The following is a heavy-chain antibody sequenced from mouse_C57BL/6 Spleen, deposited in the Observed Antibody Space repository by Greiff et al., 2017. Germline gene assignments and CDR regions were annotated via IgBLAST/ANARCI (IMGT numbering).Heavy chain of an antibody. V-gene: IGHV1-66*01. CDR2: IYPGSGNT. Sequence: VQLQQSGPELVKPGASVKISCKASGYSFTSYYIHWVKQRPGPGLEWIGWIYPGSGNTKYNEKFKGKATLTADTSSSTAYMQLSSLTSEDSAVYYCARWDWDCYAMDYWGQGTSVTVAS. CDR1: GYSFTSYY. D-gene: IGHD4-1*01. J-gene: IGHJ4*01. CDR3: ARWDWDCYAMDY.